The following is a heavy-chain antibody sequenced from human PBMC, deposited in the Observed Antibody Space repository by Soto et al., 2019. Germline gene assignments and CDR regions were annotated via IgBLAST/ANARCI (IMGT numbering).Heavy chain of an antibody. Sequence: PSETLSLTCTVSGGSISSYYWSWIRQPPGKGLEWIGYIYYSGSTNYNPSLKSRVTISVDTSKNQFSLKLSSVTAADTAVYYCARSPPLLLWFGELFPNFDYWGQGTLVTVSS. CDR3: ARSPPLLLWFGELFPNFDY. D-gene: IGHD3-10*01. V-gene: IGHV4-59*08. J-gene: IGHJ4*02. CDR2: IYYSGST. CDR1: GGSISSYY.